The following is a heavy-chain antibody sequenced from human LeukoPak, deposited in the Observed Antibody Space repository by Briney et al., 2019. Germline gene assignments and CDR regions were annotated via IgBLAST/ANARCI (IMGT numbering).Heavy chain of an antibody. CDR1: GYTLTELS. V-gene: IGHV1-24*01. CDR2: FDPEDGET. Sequence: ASVKVSCKVSGYTLTELSMHWVRQAPGKGLEWMGGFDPEDGETIYAQKFQGRVTMTEDTSTDTAYMELSSLRSEDTAVYYCAKDPRGYCSGGSCYSGAEYGMDVWGQGTTVTVSS. CDR3: AKDPRGYCSGGSCYSGAEYGMDV. D-gene: IGHD2-15*01. J-gene: IGHJ6*02.